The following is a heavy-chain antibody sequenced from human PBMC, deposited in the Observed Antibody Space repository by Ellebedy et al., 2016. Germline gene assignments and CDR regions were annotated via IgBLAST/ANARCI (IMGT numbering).Heavy chain of an antibody. Sequence: GESLKISCAASEFTVSRNYMSWVRQAPGKGLEWVSAIFSGGNTYYADSVKGRFTISRDNSKNTLYLQMNSLRAEDTAVYYCARGVGSGWFDPWGQGTLVTVSS. CDR3: ARGVGSGWFDP. CDR2: IFSGGNT. V-gene: IGHV3-53*01. CDR1: EFTVSRNY. J-gene: IGHJ5*02. D-gene: IGHD2-15*01.